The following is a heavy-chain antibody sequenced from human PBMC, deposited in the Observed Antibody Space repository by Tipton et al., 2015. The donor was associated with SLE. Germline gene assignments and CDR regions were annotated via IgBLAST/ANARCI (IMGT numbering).Heavy chain of an antibody. CDR1: GGSFSGYY. D-gene: IGHD2-15*01. V-gene: IGHV4-34*01. CDR3: TRGPYCSVDSCYRGMDV. Sequence: LRLSCAVYGGSFSGYYWSWIRQPPGKGLEWIGEINHSGSTNYNPSLKSQVTISVDTSKNQFSLNLRSVTAADTAVYYCTRGPYCSVDSCYRGMDVWGQGTTVTVSS. J-gene: IGHJ6*02. CDR2: INHSGST.